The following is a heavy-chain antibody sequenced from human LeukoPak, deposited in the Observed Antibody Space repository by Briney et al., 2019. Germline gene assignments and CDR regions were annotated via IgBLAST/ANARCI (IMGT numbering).Heavy chain of an antibody. CDR2: ISSGSGYI. V-gene: IGHV3-21*01. D-gene: IGHD3-10*01. CDR3: ARDGLGIDY. Sequence: GGSLRLSCAASRFTFSSYSMNWVRQTPGKGLEWVSSISSGSGYIHYADSVKGRFTISRDNAKKSLYLQMNSLRAEDTAVYYCARDGLGIDYWGQGTLVTVSS. CDR1: RFTFSSYS. J-gene: IGHJ4*02.